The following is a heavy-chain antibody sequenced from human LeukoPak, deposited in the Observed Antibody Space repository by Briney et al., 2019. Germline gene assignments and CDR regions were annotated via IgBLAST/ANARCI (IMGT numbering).Heavy chain of an antibody. Sequence: ASVKVSCKASGYTFTSYGISWVRQAPGQGLEWMGGIIPIFGTANYAQKFQGRVTITTDESTSTAYMELSSLRSEDTAVYYCAREGEDIVVVPAARYFQHWGQGTLVTVSS. CDR1: GYTFTSYG. V-gene: IGHV1-69*05. CDR3: AREGEDIVVVPAARYFQH. J-gene: IGHJ1*01. D-gene: IGHD2-2*01. CDR2: IIPIFGTA.